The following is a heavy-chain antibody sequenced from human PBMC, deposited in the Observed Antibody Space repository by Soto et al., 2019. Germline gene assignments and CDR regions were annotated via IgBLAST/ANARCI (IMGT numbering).Heavy chain of an antibody. CDR3: ATDSSGYYSEYFDY. V-gene: IGHV3-23*01. D-gene: IGHD3-22*01. J-gene: IGHJ4*02. Sequence: GGSLRLSCAASGFTFSSYAMSWVRQAPGRGLEWVSAISGSGGSTYYADSVKGRFTISRDNSKNTLYLQMNSLRAEDTAVYYCATDSSGYYSEYFDYWGQGTLVTVSS. CDR1: GFTFSSYA. CDR2: ISGSGGST.